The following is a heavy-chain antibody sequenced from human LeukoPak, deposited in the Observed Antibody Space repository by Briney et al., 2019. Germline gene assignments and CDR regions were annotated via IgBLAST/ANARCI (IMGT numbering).Heavy chain of an antibody. CDR3: ARGAYCGGDCFLYFDY. J-gene: IGHJ4*02. CDR1: GGSISSYY. D-gene: IGHD2-21*02. Sequence: SETLSLTCTVSGGSISSYYWSWIRQPPGKGLEWIGYIYYSGSANYNPSLKSRVTISVDTSKNQSSLKLSSVTAADTAVYYCARGAYCGGDCFLYFDYWGQGTLVTVSS. V-gene: IGHV4-59*01. CDR2: IYYSGSA.